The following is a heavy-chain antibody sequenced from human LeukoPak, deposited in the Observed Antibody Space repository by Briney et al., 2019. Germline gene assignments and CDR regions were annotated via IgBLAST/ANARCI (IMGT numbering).Heavy chain of an antibody. CDR1: GYTFTSYG. CDR2: ISAYNGNT. J-gene: IGHJ6*03. V-gene: IGHV1-18*01. CDR3: ARGPMVRGVNDYYYYMDV. Sequence: ASVKVSCKASGYTFTSYGISWVRQAPGQGLEWMGWISAYNGNTNYAQKFQGRVTITADKSTSTAYMELSSLRSEDTAVYYCARGPMVRGVNDYYYYMDVWGKGTTVTVSS. D-gene: IGHD3-10*01.